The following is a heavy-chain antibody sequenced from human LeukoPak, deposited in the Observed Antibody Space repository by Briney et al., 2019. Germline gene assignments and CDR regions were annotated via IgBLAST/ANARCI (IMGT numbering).Heavy chain of an antibody. D-gene: IGHD6-6*01. J-gene: IGHJ6*03. Sequence: IPSETLSLTCTVSGGSISVYYWSWIRQPPGKGLEWIGYIYYSGSTNYNPSLKSRVTISVDTSKNQFSLKLSSVTAADTAVYYCARGEGSSRGLSYYYYYYMDVWGKGTTVTVSS. V-gene: IGHV4-59*01. CDR1: GGSISVYY. CDR2: IYYSGST. CDR3: ARGEGSSRGLSYYYYYYMDV.